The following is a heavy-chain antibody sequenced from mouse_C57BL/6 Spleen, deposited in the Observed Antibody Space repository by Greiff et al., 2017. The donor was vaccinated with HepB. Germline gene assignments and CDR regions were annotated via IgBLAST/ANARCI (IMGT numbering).Heavy chain of an antibody. V-gene: IGHV1-20*01. CDR2: INPYNGDT. D-gene: IGHD3-2*02. CDR3: ARDSSGYVDYYAMDY. J-gene: IGHJ4*01. CDR1: GYSFTGYF. Sequence: EVQLQQSGPELVKPGDSVKISCKASGYSFTGYFMNWVMQSHGKSLEWIGRINPYNGDTFYNQKFKGKATLTVDKSSSTAHMELRSLTSEDSAVYYGARDSSGYVDYYAMDYWGQGTSVTVSS.